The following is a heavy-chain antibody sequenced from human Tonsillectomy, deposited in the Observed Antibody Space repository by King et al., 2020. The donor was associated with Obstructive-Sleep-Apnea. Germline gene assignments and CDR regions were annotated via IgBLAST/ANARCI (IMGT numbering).Heavy chain of an antibody. V-gene: IGHV3-23*04. Sequence: VQLVESGGGLVQPGGSLRLSCAASGFTFSSYTMSWVRQAPGKGLEWVSGLSGSGGSRYYADSVKGRVTISRDNSKNTLYLQMNSLRAEDTAVYYCAKDREMATTGYWYFDLWGRGTLVTVSS. CDR1: GFTFSSYT. CDR2: LSGSGGSR. D-gene: IGHD5-24*01. CDR3: AKDREMATTGYWYFDL. J-gene: IGHJ2*01.